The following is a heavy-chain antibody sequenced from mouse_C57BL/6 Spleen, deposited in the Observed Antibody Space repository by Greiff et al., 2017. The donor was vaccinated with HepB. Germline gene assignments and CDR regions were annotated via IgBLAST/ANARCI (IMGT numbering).Heavy chain of an antibody. V-gene: IGHV1-52*01. Sequence: VQLQQPGAELVRPGSSVKLSCKASGYTFTSYWMHWVKQRPIQGLEWIGNIDPSDSETHYNQKFKDKATLTVDKSSSTAYMQLSSLTSEDSAVYYCANSKKGGFYAMDYWGQGTSVTVSS. CDR2: IDPSDSET. J-gene: IGHJ4*01. D-gene: IGHD2-5*01. CDR3: ANSKKGGFYAMDY. CDR1: GYTFTSYW.